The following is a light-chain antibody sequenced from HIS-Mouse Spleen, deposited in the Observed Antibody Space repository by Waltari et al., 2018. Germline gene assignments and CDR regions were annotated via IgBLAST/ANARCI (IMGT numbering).Light chain of an antibody. J-gene: IGLJ3*02. V-gene: IGLV2-14*03. CDR3: SSYTSSSTNWV. CDR1: SSDVGGYNY. CDR2: DVS. Sequence: QSALTQPASVSGSPGQSITISCTGTSSDVGGYNYVSCYQQHPGKAPKLMIYDVSNRPSGVSNRFSVSKSGNTASLTISGLQAEDEADYYCSSYTSSSTNWVFGGGTKLTVL.